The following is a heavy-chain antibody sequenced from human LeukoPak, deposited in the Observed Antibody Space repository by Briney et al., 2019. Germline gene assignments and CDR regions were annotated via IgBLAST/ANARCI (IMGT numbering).Heavy chain of an antibody. CDR2: ISWNSGSI. J-gene: IGHJ4*02. V-gene: IGHV3-9*01. CDR3: AKVNIAVAGTWGYYFDY. CDR1: GFTFDDYA. Sequence: GGSLRLSCAASGFTFDDYAMHWVRQAPGKGLERVSGISWNSGSIGYADSVKGRFTISRDNAKNSLYLQMNSLRAEDTALYYCAKVNIAVAGTWGYYFDYWGQGTLVTVSS. D-gene: IGHD6-19*01.